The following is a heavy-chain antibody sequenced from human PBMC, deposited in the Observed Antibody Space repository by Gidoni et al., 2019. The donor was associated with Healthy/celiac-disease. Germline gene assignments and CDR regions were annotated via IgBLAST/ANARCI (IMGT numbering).Heavy chain of an antibody. CDR2: INHSGST. J-gene: IGHJ6*02. D-gene: IGHD2-8*01. CDR3: ARGLKWYYYYGMDV. Sequence: QVQLQQWGAGLLKPSEPLSLTCAVYGGSFSGYYWSWIRQPPGKGLEWIGEINHSGSTNYNPSLKSRVTISVDTSKNQFSLKLSSVTAADTAVYYCARGLKWYYYYGMDVWGQGTTVTVSS. CDR1: GGSFSGYY. V-gene: IGHV4-34*01.